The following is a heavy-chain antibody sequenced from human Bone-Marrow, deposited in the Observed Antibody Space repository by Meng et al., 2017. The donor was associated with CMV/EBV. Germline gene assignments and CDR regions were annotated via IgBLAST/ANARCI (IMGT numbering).Heavy chain of an antibody. CDR1: GFTFSSNC. CDR3: ARRGTVVVRYDVDY. Sequence: GGSLRLSCAASGFTFSSNCMNWIRQAPGKGLVWVSCINSSGTTINYADSVKGRFTISRDNAKNSLYLQMNSLRAEDTAVYYCARRGTVVVRYDVDYWGQGTLVTVSS. J-gene: IGHJ4*02. D-gene: IGHD4-23*01. CDR2: INSSGTTI. V-gene: IGHV3-11*01.